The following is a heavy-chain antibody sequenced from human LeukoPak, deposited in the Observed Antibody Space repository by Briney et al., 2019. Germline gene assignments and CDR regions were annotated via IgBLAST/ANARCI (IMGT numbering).Heavy chain of an antibody. CDR1: GGSFSGYY. Sequence: SETLSLTCAVYGGSFSGYYWSWLSQPPGKALEWIGEINHSGSTNYNPSLKSRVTISVDTSKNQFSQKLSSVTAADTAVYYCARVRQWLVQSDAFDIWGQGTMVTVSS. D-gene: IGHD6-19*01. J-gene: IGHJ3*02. V-gene: IGHV4-34*01. CDR2: INHSGST. CDR3: ARVRQWLVQSDAFDI.